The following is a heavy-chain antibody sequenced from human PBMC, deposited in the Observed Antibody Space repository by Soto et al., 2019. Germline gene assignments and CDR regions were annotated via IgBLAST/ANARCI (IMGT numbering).Heavy chain of an antibody. J-gene: IGHJ4*02. CDR3: ARDVGYYHNSGHYTFGY. CDR1: GGSISYGDYY. V-gene: IGHV4-30-4*01. CDR2: ISYSGST. D-gene: IGHD3-22*01. Sequence: SETLSLTCTVSGGSISYGDYYWSWIRQPPGKGLEWIGDISYSGSTYYNPSLESRGSISRDTSKNQFSLKLSSVTAADMAMYYCARDVGYYHNSGHYTFGYWGQGTLVTVSS.